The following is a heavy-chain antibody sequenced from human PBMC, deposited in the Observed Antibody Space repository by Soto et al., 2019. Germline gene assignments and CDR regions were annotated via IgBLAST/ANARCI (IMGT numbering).Heavy chain of an antibody. CDR1: GYTFTNYF. CDR2: INPRADST. CDR3: AREYGLRRVFDY. Sequence: ASVKVSCKTSGYTFTNYFIHWVRQAPGQGLEWMGIINPRADSTNYAQKFQGRVTVTRDTSTSTVYMELRSLRSEDTAVYFCAREYGLRRVFDYWGQ. D-gene: IGHD3-10*01. V-gene: IGHV1-46*01. J-gene: IGHJ4*02.